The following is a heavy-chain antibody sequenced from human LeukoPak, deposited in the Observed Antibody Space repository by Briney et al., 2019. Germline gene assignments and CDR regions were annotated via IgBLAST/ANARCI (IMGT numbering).Heavy chain of an antibody. V-gene: IGHV3-7*01. CDR1: GFTFSSYW. D-gene: IGHD3-9*01. CDR3: ARDRYLSAA. J-gene: IGHJ4*02. CDR2: IKEDGSEK. Sequence: GGSLRLSCAASGFTFSSYWMSWVRQAPGKGLEWVANIKEDGSEKYCVNSVKGRFTISRDNAKNSLYLQMNSLKVEDTAVYYCARDRYLSAAWGQRTMVTVSS.